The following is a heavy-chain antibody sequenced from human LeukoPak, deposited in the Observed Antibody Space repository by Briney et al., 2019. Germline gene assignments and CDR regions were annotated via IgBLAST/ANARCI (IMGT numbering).Heavy chain of an antibody. J-gene: IGHJ6*02. V-gene: IGHV1-46*01. D-gene: IGHD1-26*01. CDR3: AREDSGSYQCYYYGMDV. Sequence: GASVKVSCKASGYTFTSYYMHWVRQAPGQGLEWMGIINPSGGSTSYAQKFQGRVTMTTDTSTSTAYMELRSLRSDDTAVYYCAREDSGSYQCYYYGMDVWGQGTTVTVSS. CDR2: INPSGGST. CDR1: GYTFTSYY.